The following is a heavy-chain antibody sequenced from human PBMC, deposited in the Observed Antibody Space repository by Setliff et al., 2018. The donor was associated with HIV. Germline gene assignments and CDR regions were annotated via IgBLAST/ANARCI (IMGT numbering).Heavy chain of an antibody. D-gene: IGHD3-22*01. J-gene: IGHJ4*02. CDR1: GYTFTGYY. CDR2: ISTYNGNT. V-gene: IGHV1-18*04. CDR3: ARVGFIGNYDNSGYLDY. Sequence: GASVKVSCKASGYTFTGYYMHWVRQAPGQGLEWMGWISTYNGNTNYAQKLQDRVTMTTDTSTNTAYMELKSLRSDDTAVYYCARVGFIGNYDNSGYLDYWGQGTLVTVSS.